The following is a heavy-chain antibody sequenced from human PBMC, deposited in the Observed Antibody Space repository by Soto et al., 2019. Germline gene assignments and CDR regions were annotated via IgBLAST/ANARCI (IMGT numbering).Heavy chain of an antibody. J-gene: IGHJ4*02. V-gene: IGHV3-33*01. Sequence: GSLRLSCVASGFSFNNYGMHWVRQAPGKGLEWVAVIWYDGSNKYYADSVKGRFTISRDNSKNTLYLQMSSLRAEDTAVYFCARDPSHGSGSYLDYWGREPWSPSPQ. CDR3: ARDPSHGSGSYLDY. D-gene: IGHD3-10*01. CDR1: GFSFNNYG. CDR2: IWYDGSNK.